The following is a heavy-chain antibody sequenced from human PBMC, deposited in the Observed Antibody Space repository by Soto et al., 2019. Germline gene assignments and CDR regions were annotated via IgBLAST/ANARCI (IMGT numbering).Heavy chain of an antibody. CDR3: ARALYSYGPKFDP. J-gene: IGHJ5*02. CDR2: IYYSGST. V-gene: IGHV4-59*01. D-gene: IGHD5-18*01. Sequence: SETLSLTCTFSGGSISSYYWIWIRQPPGKGLEWIGYIYYSGSTNYNPSLKSRVTISDTSKNQFSLKLSSVTAADTAVYYCARALYSYGPKFDPWGQGTLVTVSS. CDR1: GGSISSYY.